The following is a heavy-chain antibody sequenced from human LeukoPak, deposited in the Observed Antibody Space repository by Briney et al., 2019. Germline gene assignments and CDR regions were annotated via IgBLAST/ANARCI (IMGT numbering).Heavy chain of an antibody. D-gene: IGHD3-22*01. J-gene: IGHJ6*03. Sequence: PSETLSLTCTVSGGSISSGGYYWSWIRQPPGKGLEWIGYIYHSGSTYYNPSLKSRVTISVDRSKNQFSLKLSSVTAADTAVYYCARDSSGYYYYMDVWGKGTTVTVSS. CDR3: ARDSSGYYYYMDV. V-gene: IGHV4-30-2*01. CDR1: GGSISSGGYY. CDR2: IYHSGST.